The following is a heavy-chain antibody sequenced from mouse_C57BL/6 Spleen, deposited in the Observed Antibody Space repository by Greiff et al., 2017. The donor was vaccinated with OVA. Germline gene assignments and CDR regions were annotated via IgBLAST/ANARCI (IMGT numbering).Heavy chain of an antibody. V-gene: IGHV1-62-2*01. D-gene: IGHD2-4*01. CDR2: FYPGSGST. CDR3: ARHEDSRDYDYFDD. CDR1: GYTFTAYT. Sequence: VQLQQSGAELVKPGASVKLSCKASGYTFTAYTIHWVKQRPGQGLEWIGWFYPGSGSTKYNEKFKDKATLTADHSSSTVYMELSRWTSEDSAVYFCARHEDSRDYDYFDDWGKGTTLTVSS. J-gene: IGHJ2*01.